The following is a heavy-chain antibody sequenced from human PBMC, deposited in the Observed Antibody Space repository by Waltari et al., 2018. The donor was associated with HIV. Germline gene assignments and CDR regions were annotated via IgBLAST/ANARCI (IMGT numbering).Heavy chain of an antibody. CDR3: AREDLLYCGGDCYPGDY. CDR2: IWYEGSNK. J-gene: IGHJ4*02. Sequence: QVQLVESGGGVVQPGRSLRLSCAASGFTFSSYGMHWVRQAPGKGLEGVAVIWYEGSNKYYADSVKGRFTIARDNSKNTLYLQMNSLRAEDTAVYYCAREDLLYCGGDCYPGDYWGQGTLVTVSS. CDR1: GFTFSSYG. D-gene: IGHD2-21*02. V-gene: IGHV3-33*01.